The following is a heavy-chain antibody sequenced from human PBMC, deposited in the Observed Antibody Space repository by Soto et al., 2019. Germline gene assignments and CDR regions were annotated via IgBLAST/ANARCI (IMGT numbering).Heavy chain of an antibody. CDR1: GGTFSSYA. J-gene: IGHJ6*02. CDR2: IIPIFVTA. Sequence: QVQLVQSGAEVKKPGSSVKVSCKASGGTFSSYAISWVRQAPGQGLEWMGGIIPIFVTANYAQKFQGRVTITADESTSTAYMELSSLRSEDTAVYYCARDSREVITFCYYGMDVWGQGPTVTVSS. CDR3: ARDSREVITFCYYGMDV. V-gene: IGHV1-69*01. D-gene: IGHD3-22*01.